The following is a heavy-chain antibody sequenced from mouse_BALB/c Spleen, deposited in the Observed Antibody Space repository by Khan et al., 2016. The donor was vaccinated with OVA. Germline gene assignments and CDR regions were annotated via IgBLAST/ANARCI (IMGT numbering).Heavy chain of an antibody. D-gene: IGHD1-1*01. CDR3: ARSNYYGSGLYAMDY. CDR2: IGPGSGST. J-gene: IGHJ4*01. Sequence: DLVKPGAAVQLSCKASGYTFTSYWINWIKQRPGQGLEWIGRIGPGSGSTSYNEMFKGKATLTVDTSSSTAYIQLNSLSSEDAAVYFCARSNYYGSGLYAMDYWGQGTSVPISS. V-gene: IGHV1S41*01. CDR1: GYTFTSYW.